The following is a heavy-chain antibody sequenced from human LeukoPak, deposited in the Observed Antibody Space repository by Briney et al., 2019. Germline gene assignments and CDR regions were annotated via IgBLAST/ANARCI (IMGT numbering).Heavy chain of an antibody. V-gene: IGHV3-53*05. CDR3: AREAAHYYDTSGYSKSPWFDP. Sequence: GGPLRLSCAPSGFTFSSDYMSGVRQPPGKGLEWVSVIYSGGSTNYADSVKGRFTISRDNSKNTLYLQMNSLRPEDTAVYYCAREAAHYYDTSGYSKSPWFDPWGQGTLVTVSS. CDR1: GFTFSSDY. D-gene: IGHD3-22*01. J-gene: IGHJ5*02. CDR2: IYSGGST.